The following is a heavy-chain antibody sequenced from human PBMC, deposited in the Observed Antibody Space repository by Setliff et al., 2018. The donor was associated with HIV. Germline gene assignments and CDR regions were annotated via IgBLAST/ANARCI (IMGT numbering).Heavy chain of an antibody. Sequence: PSETLSLTCTVSGGSISSHYWSWIRQPPGKGLEWIGSIYYSGSTNYNPSLKSRVTISVDTSKNQFSLKLSSVTAADTAVYYCARVYPQYDSSGYYSYWGQGTLVTVSS. CDR2: IYYSGST. J-gene: IGHJ4*02. D-gene: IGHD3-22*01. CDR1: GGSISSHY. CDR3: ARVYPQYDSSGYYSY. V-gene: IGHV4-59*11.